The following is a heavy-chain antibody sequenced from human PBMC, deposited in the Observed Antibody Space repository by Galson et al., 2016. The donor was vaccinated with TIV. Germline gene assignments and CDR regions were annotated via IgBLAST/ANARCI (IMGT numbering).Heavy chain of an antibody. J-gene: IGHJ4*02. D-gene: IGHD4-17*01. V-gene: IGHV3-7*01. Sequence: SLRLSCAASGFTFSTFWMSWVRQAPGKGLEWVANIKQDGSDKHYVDSVKGRFTISRDHTKNSVFLQMSSLRAEDTAVYYCVRDWDDYGHHSAFDSWGQGTQVTVSS. CDR3: VRDWDDYGHHSAFDS. CDR2: IKQDGSDK. CDR1: GFTFSTFW.